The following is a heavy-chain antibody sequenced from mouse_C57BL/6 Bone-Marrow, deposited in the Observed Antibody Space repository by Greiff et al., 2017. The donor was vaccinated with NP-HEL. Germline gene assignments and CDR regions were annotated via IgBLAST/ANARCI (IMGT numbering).Heavy chain of an antibody. J-gene: IGHJ2*01. D-gene: IGHD2-5*01. CDR2: IWWVVAK. V-gene: IGHV8-8*01. CDR1: GFSLSTFGMG. CDR3: ARIVYSNYPDY. Sequence: QVTLKESGPGILQPSQSLSLTCSFSGFSLSTFGMGVVWIRQPSGKGLEWLVHIWWVVAKYYNPALKSRHTISKDTSKNPVFLTIASVDTADTATYYCARIVYSNYPDYWGRGTTLTVSS.